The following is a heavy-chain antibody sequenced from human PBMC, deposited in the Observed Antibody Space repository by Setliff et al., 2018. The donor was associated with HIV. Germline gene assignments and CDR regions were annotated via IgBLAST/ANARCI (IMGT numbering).Heavy chain of an antibody. D-gene: IGHD3-3*02. Sequence: GSGPTLVNPTQTLTLTCTVSGFSLSSSGVVVGWIRQPPGKALEWLALIYWDDDKRYSPSLKSRLTITKDTSKNQVVLTMTNMDPVDTATYYCAHILQDPPSHFYYYFYMDVWGKGTTVTVSS. J-gene: IGHJ6*03. V-gene: IGHV2-5*02. CDR3: AHILQDPPSHFYYYFYMDV. CDR2: IYWDDDK. CDR1: GFSLSSSGVV.